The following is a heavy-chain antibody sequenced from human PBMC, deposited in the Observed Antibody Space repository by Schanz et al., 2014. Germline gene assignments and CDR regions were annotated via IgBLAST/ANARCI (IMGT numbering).Heavy chain of an antibody. CDR1: GFTFSDHY. D-gene: IGHD6-19*01. CDR2: ITNKPNNYNT. J-gene: IGHJ6*02. CDR3: TRPIYSGGCYGAMDV. V-gene: IGHV3-72*01. Sequence: EVQLVESGGGMVQPGGSLRLSCAASGFTFSDHYMDWVRQAPGKGLEWVGRITNKPNNYNTEYAASVKGRFTISRDDSRNSLYLQMSSLKTEDTAVYYCTRPIYSGGCYGAMDVWGQGTPVTVSS.